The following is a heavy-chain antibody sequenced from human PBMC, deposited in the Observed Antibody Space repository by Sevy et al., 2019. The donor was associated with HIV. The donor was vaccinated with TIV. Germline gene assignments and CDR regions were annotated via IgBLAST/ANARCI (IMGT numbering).Heavy chain of an antibody. CDR2: ISASGTRP. D-gene: IGHD2-15*01. V-gene: IGHV3-23*01. Sequence: GGSLRLSCVASGFTFSSYAMSWVRQAPGMGLEWVSDISASGTRPYYAGYVKGRFTISRDNSKNTVFLQMNSLRVEDTAVYYCARDGGLGYCTGGSCNRYYYYYGLDVWGQGTTVTVSS. J-gene: IGHJ6*02. CDR1: GFTFSSYA. CDR3: ARDGGLGYCTGGSCNRYYYYYGLDV.